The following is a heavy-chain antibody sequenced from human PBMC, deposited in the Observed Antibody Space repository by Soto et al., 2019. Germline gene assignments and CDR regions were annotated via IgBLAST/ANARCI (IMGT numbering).Heavy chain of an antibody. CDR3: AGVHGNYGTFDN. V-gene: IGHV1-18*01. D-gene: IGHD4-17*01. CDR2: INSHNGVT. Sequence: QVQLVQSGPEVKKPGALVKVSCKASGDISPRYGISWVRQAPGQGLEWLGWINSHNGVTNYAQSLQGRVTLTTDSSTRTAYMGVRSLSLDDTAVYYFAGVHGNYGTFDNWGQGPLVTV. CDR1: GDISPRYG. J-gene: IGHJ4*02.